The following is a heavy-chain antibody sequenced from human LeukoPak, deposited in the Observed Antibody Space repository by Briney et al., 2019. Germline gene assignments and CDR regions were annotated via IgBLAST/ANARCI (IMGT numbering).Heavy chain of an antibody. CDR3: ARQALKGKIDY. Sequence: PSETLSLTCAVYGGSFSGYYWSWIRQPPGMGLEWIGEINHSGSTNYNPSLKSRVTISVDTSKNQFSLKLSSVTAADTAVYYCARQALKGKIDYWGQGTLVTVSS. V-gene: IGHV4-34*01. CDR1: GGSFSGYY. CDR2: INHSGST. J-gene: IGHJ4*02.